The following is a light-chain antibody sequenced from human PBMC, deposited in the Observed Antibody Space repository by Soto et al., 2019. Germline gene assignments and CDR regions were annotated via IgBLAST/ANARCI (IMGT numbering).Light chain of an antibody. J-gene: IGLJ1*01. CDR1: SSDVGAYDY. V-gene: IGLV2-14*01. CDR3: SSYTRTCTFV. Sequence: HSTLTQPACVSGSAGESIISSCTGTSSDVGAYDYVSWYQQPPGKAPKFMIYEVTNRHPGVSHRFSGSKSANTASLTISGLLAEDEADYYCSSYTRTCTFVFGTETEVTVL. CDR2: EVT.